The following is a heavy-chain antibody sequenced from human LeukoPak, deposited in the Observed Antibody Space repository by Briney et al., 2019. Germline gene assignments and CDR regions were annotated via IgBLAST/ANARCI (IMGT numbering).Heavy chain of an antibody. V-gene: IGHV3-23*01. D-gene: IGHD3-22*01. CDR1: GFTFSSYG. CDR3: ARENYENDAFDI. J-gene: IGHJ3*02. Sequence: GGSLRLSCAASGFTFSSYGMSWVRQAPGKGLEWVSAISGSGGSTYYADSVKGRFTISRDNSKNTLYLQMNSLRAEDTAVYYCARENYENDAFDIWGQGTVVTVSS. CDR2: ISGSGGST.